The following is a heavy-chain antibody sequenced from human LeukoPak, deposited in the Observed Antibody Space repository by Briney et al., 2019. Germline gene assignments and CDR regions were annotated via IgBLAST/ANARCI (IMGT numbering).Heavy chain of an antibody. Sequence: GGSLRLSCAASGFTFTNAWMSWVRQAPGKGLEWVGRIKSKSDGGATEYAAPVKGRFTISRDDSENMFYLQMNSLKTEDTAVYYCLSEWLFRFWGQGTLVTVSS. CDR2: IKSKSDGGAT. D-gene: IGHD3-3*01. CDR1: GFTFTNAW. CDR3: LSEWLFRF. V-gene: IGHV3-15*01. J-gene: IGHJ4*02.